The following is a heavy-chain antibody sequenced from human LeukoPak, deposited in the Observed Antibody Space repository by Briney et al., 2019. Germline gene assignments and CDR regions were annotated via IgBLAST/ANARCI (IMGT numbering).Heavy chain of an antibody. D-gene: IGHD6-13*01. Sequence: GESLKISCKGSGYSFTSYWIGWVRQAPGKGLVWVSRVNNDGSSTSYADSVKGRFTVSRDNTKNTLYLQMNSLRAEDTAVYYCARDLNDLLQNYRSTWYPADYWGQGTLVTISS. CDR1: GYSFTSYW. J-gene: IGHJ4*02. V-gene: IGHV3-74*01. CDR3: ARDLNDLLQNYRSTWYPADY. CDR2: VNNDGSST.